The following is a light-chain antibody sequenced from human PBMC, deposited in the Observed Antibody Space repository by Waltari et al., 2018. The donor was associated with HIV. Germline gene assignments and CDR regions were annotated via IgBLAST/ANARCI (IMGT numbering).Light chain of an antibody. CDR2: DIN. J-gene: IGLJ1*01. Sequence: QAVVTQEPSLTVSPGGTVTLTCGSSTGAVTSGHYPHWFQQKPGQAPKTLIYDINNNHSWTPARFSGSLLGGKAALTLSGAQPEDEADYYCLLSYRGFGFFGTGTKVTVL. V-gene: IGLV7-46*01. CDR1: TGAVTSGHY. CDR3: LLSYRGFGF.